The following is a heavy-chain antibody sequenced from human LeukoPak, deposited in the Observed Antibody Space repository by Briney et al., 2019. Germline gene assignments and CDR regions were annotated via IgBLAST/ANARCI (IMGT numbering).Heavy chain of an antibody. CDR2: IYHSGST. CDR1: GYSISSGYY. D-gene: IGHD6-19*01. V-gene: IGHV4-38-2*01. CDR3: ASIQSIAVAGSVDY. J-gene: IGHJ4*02. Sequence: SETLSLTCAVSGYSISSGYYWGWIRQPPAKGLEWVGSIYHSGSTYYNPSLKSRVTISVDTSKNQFSLKLSSVTAADTAVYYCASIQSIAVAGSVDYWGQGTLVTVSS.